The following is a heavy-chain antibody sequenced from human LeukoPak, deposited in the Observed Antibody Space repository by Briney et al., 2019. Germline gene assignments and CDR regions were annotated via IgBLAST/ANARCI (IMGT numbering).Heavy chain of an antibody. CDR1: GGSISSYY. CDR3: ARDSGFGGSGSIDY. Sequence: SETLSLTCTVSGGSISSYYWSWIRQPPGKGLEWIGYIYYSGSTNYNPSLKSRVTISVDTSKNQFSLKLSSVTAADTAVYYCARDSGFGGSGSIDYWGQGTLVTVSS. D-gene: IGHD6-19*01. CDR2: IYYSGST. V-gene: IGHV4-59*01. J-gene: IGHJ4*02.